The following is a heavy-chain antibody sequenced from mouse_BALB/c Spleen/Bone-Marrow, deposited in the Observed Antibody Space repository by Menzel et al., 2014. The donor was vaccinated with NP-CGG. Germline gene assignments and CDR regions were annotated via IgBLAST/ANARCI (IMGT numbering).Heavy chain of an antibody. CDR3: SRGGNFDVVDY. CDR2: INPSNGAN. CDR1: GYTFXSYY. V-gene: IGHV1S81*02. J-gene: IGHJ4*01. D-gene: IGHD2-1*01. Sequence: VQLQQSGAELVKPGASVKLSCKASGYTFXSYYMFWVKQRPGQGLEWIGGINPSNGANNFNEKFKSKATLTVDKSSSTAYMQLSSLTSEDSAVYYCSRGGNFDVVDYWGQGTSVTVSS.